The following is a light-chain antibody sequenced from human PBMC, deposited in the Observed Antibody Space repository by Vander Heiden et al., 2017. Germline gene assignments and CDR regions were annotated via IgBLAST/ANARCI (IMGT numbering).Light chain of an antibody. CDR2: TNN. V-gene: IGLV1-44*01. CDR3: AAWDDSLNVHYV. J-gene: IGLJ1*01. CDR1: SSNIGSNT. Sequence: QSVLTQPLSASGTPGQRVTITCSGCSSNIGSNTVNWYQQFPGTAPELLIYTNNQRPSGVPDRFSGSKSGTSASLAISGLQSEDEADYYCAAWDDSLNVHYVFGSGTKVTVL.